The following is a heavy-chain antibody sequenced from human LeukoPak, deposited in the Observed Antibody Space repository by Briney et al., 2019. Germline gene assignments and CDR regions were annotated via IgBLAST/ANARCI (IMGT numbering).Heavy chain of an antibody. CDR2: ISNDGSKK. CDR1: GFTFSTYA. CDR3: ARLGGGGWYLDY. D-gene: IGHD6-19*01. V-gene: IGHV3-30*01. Sequence: PGGSLRLSCAASGFTFSTYAMHWVRQGPGKGLEWVAVISNDGSKKYYADSVKGRLTISRDNSKNTLYLQMNSLRAEDTAVYYCARLGGGGWYLDYWGQGTLVTVSS. J-gene: IGHJ4*02.